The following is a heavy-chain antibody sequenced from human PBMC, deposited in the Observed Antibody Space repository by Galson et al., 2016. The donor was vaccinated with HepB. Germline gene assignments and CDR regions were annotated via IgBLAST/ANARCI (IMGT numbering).Heavy chain of an antibody. D-gene: IGHD5-18*01. CDR3: ARAQWILARRAAYFDY. J-gene: IGHJ4*02. V-gene: IGHV3-7*04. Sequence: SLRLSCAASGFPFSNYWMNWVRQAPGKGLEWVANIKQDGSEKYYVDSVKGRFTISRDNARNSMYLQMNSLRADDTAVYYCARAQWILARRAAYFDYWGQGILVIVSP. CDR1: GFPFSNYW. CDR2: IKQDGSEK.